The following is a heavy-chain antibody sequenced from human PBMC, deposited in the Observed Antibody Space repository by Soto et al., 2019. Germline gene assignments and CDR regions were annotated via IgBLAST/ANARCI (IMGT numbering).Heavy chain of an antibody. CDR2: INNDGSDT. J-gene: IGHJ4*02. CDR1: GFTFRYYW. Sequence: EVQLVESGGGLVQPGGSLRLSCAASGFTFRYYWLHWVRQVPGRGPVWVSGINNDGSDTFYADFVEGRFTISRDNATNTVSVQMDGLRPEATAGYNGWRLFDFWRQETLVTVPS. CDR3: WRLFDF. V-gene: IGHV3-74*01. D-gene: IGHD2-8*01.